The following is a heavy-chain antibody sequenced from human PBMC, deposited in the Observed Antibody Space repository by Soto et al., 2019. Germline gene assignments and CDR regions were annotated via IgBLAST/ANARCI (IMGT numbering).Heavy chain of an antibody. J-gene: IGHJ6*02. CDR1: GGSISSGGYY. D-gene: IGHD1-1*01. CDR2: IYYSGST. V-gene: IGHV4-31*03. CDR3: ARARTTGSNLYFYGMDV. Sequence: SETLSLTCTVSGGSISSGGYYWSWIRQHPGKGLEWIGYIYYSGSTYYNPSLKSRVTISVDTSKNQFSLKLSSVTAADTAVYYCARARTTGSNLYFYGMDVWGQGTTVTVSS.